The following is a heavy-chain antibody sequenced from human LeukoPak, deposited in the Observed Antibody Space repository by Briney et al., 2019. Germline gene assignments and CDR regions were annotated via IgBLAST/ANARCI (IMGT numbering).Heavy chain of an antibody. J-gene: IGHJ5*02. V-gene: IGHV3-20*04. CDR2: INWNGRAI. D-gene: IGHD3-10*01. Sequence: SGGSLRLSCAVSGFNFDDYGMSWVRQAPGKGLEWVSGINWNGRAIGYADSVKGRFTISRDNAKSSLYLEMSTLRAEDTALYYCARDGRRYYGSGSYFLDWIDPWGQGTLVIVSS. CDR3: ARDGRRYYGSGSYFLDWIDP. CDR1: GFNFDDYG.